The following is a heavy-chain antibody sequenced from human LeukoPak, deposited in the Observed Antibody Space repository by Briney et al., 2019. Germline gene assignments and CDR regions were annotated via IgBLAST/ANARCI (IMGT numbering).Heavy chain of an antibody. CDR2: INHSGSA. V-gene: IGHV4-34*01. D-gene: IGHD2-21*02. CDR3: ARGLSAIVH. Sequence: PSETLSLTCAVYGGSFSGYYWSWIRHPPGKGLEWIGEINHSGSANYNPSLKSRVTISVDTSKNQFSLKLNSVTAADTAVYYCARGLSAIVHWGQGTLVTVSS. J-gene: IGHJ4*02. CDR1: GGSFSGYY.